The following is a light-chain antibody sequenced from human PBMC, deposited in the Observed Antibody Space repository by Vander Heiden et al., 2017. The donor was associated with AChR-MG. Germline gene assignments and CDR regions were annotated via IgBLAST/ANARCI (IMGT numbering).Light chain of an antibody. CDR1: QSIGSTH. V-gene: IGKV3-20*01. J-gene: IGKJ2*01. CDR2: GAS. CDR3: QQYGSAPLYT. Sequence: EIVLTQTPATLSLSPGERATLSCRASQSIGSTHLAWYQQKPGQAPRLLVYGASRRATGIPGRFSTSGSETFFTLSISRVEPEDFGVYYCQQYGSAPLYTFGQGTRLEI.